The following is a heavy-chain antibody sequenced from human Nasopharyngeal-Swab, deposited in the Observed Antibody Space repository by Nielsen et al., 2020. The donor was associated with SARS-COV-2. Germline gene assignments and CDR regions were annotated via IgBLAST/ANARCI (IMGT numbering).Heavy chain of an antibody. D-gene: IGHD4-17*01. CDR3: ARAPLRGVDY. V-gene: IGHV4-34*01. Sequence: SETLSLTCAVYGGSFSGYYWSWIRQLPGKGLEWIGEINHSGSTNYNPSLKSRVTISVDTSKNQFSLKLSSVTAADTAVYYCARAPLRGVDYWGQGTLVTVSS. CDR2: INHSGST. J-gene: IGHJ4*02. CDR1: GGSFSGYY.